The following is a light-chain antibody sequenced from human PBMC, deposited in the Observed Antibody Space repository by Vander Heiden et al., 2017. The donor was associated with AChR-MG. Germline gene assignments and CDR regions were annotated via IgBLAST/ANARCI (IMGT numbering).Light chain of an antibody. Sequence: QSALTQPASVSGSPGQSITISCTGTSSDVGNYNLVSCHQQHPGKAPKLMIYEGSKRPSGVSKRFSGSKSGNTASLTISGLQAEDDADYYCCSYAGSTTWVFGGGTKLTGL. CDR1: SSDVGNYNL. CDR3: CSYAGSTTWV. V-gene: IGLV2-23*01. J-gene: IGLJ3*02. CDR2: EGS.